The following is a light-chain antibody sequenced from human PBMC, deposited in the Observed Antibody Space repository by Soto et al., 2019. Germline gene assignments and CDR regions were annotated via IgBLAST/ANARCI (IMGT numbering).Light chain of an antibody. Sequence: QSVLTQPASVSGSPGQSITISCPGTSSDVGGYNYVSWYQQHPGKAPKLMIYDVSNRPSGVSNRFSGSKSGNTASLTISGLQAEDEADYYCSSYTSSSTRVFGGGTKLTVL. CDR3: SSYTSSSTRV. CDR2: DVS. J-gene: IGLJ2*01. V-gene: IGLV2-14*01. CDR1: SSDVGGYNY.